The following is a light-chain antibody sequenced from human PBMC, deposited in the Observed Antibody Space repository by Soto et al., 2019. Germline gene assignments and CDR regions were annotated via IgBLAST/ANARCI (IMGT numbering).Light chain of an antibody. Sequence: EIVLTQSPATLSLSPGGRATLSCRASQSVRSYLAWYQQKPGQTARRLIYDASNRATGIPARFSGSGSGTDFTLTISSLEAEDVAFYWCQQYFDVPFTFGGGTKVDNK. CDR1: QSVRSY. V-gene: IGKV3-11*01. CDR2: DAS. J-gene: IGKJ4*01. CDR3: QQYFDVPFT.